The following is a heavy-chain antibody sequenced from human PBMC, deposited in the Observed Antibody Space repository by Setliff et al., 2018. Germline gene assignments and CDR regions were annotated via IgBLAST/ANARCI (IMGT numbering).Heavy chain of an antibody. V-gene: IGHV3-7*03. CDR3: AREVWNIYDNDNSWSGYSDH. CDR1: GFTISNYW. D-gene: IGHD3-3*01. J-gene: IGHJ4*02. Sequence: GESLKISCVASGFTISNYWMAWVRQAPGKGLEWVADIRQDGTNKYYMDSVKGRFTISRDNAKNSLYLQMNSLRAEDTALYYCAREVWNIYDNDNSWSGYSDHWGQGTLVTVS. CDR2: IRQDGTNK.